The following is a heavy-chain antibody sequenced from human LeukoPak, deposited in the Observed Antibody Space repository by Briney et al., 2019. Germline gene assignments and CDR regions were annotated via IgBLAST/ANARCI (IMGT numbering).Heavy chain of an antibody. CDR3: ARGGSRMTTFYIIDY. CDR1: GYTFTSYG. J-gene: IGHJ4*02. V-gene: IGHV1-18*01. D-gene: IGHD4-11*01. Sequence: ASVTVSCKASGYTFTSYGISWVRQAPGQGLEWMGWISAYNGNTNYAQKLQGRVTITRDTSANTAYMELSSLRFEDTAVYYCARGGSRMTTFYIIDYWGQGTLVTVSS. CDR2: ISAYNGNT.